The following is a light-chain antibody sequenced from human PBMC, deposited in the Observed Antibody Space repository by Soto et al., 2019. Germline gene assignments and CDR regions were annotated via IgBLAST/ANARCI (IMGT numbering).Light chain of an antibody. CDR1: SSEVGTYNL. CDR3: CSYADPNTWV. Sequence: QSALPQPASVSGSPGQSITISCTGTSSEVGTYNLVSWYQQYPGKAPKLMIFEAYERPSGVSSRFSGSKSGSTASLTISGVQDYYEATYFCCSYADPNTWVFGGGTKLTVL. CDR2: EAY. J-gene: IGLJ2*01. V-gene: IGLV2-23*01.